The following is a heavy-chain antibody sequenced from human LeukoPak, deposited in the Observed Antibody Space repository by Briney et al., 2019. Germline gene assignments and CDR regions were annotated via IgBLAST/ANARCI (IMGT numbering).Heavy chain of an antibody. D-gene: IGHD3-22*01. V-gene: IGHV4-59*01. CDR1: GGSISSYY. CDR2: IYNSGST. CDR3: ARGGEYDSSGYYYASADY. Sequence: AETLSLTCTVSGGSISSYYLSWIRQLPGKGLEWIGYIYNSGSTSFNPSLKSRVTISVDTSKNQFSLKLSSVTAADTAVYYCARGGEYDSSGYYYASADYWGQGTLVTVSS. J-gene: IGHJ4*02.